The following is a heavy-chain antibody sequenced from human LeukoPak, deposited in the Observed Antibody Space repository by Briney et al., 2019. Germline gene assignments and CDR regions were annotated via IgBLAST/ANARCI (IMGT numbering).Heavy chain of an antibody. Sequence: PGGSPRLSCAASGFTFSDYYMSWIREAPGKGLERVSYISSSGSTIYYADSGKGRFTISRDNAKNSLYLQMNSLRAEDTAVYYGARGEDYDFWSGYSVYWGQGTLVTVSS. CDR1: GFTFSDYY. V-gene: IGHV3-11*01. CDR3: ARGEDYDFWSGYSVY. D-gene: IGHD3-3*01. CDR2: ISSSGSTI. J-gene: IGHJ4*02.